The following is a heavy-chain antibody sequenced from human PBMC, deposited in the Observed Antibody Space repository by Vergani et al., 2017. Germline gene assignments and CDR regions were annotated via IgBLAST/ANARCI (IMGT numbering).Heavy chain of an antibody. CDR1: GDSMNTYY. CDR2: IYDSGDT. D-gene: IGHD1-7*01. CDR3: ARSYNWNYGGFDY. J-gene: IGHJ4*02. V-gene: IGHV4-59*01. Sequence: QVQLQESGPGLVKPSETLSLTCSVSGDSMNTYYWTWIRQPPGKGLEWIGYIYDSGDTKYNPSLKSRVTMSLDTSKNQFSLNLYSVTAADTAVYYCARSYNWNYGGFDYWGQGTLVTVSS.